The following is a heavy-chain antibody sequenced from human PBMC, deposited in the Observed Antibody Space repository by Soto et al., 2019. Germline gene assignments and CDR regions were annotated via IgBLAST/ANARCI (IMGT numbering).Heavy chain of an antibody. CDR1: GGSITNYY. V-gene: IGHV4-59*08. J-gene: IGHJ6*02. CDR2: INYDGYS. D-gene: IGHD3-10*01. Sequence: QVQLQESGPGLVKPSETLSLTCTVSGGSITNYYCSWFRQPPGKGLEWIGYINYDGYSAYNLSLKRRVTLAMAASKTHFSLMLESVTATATAVYYCARHGFGPLHGLVDVWGPGTTVIVSS. CDR3: ARHGFGPLHGLVDV.